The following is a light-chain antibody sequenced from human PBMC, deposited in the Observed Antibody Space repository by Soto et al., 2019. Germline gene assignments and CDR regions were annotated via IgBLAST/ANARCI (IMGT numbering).Light chain of an antibody. CDR2: EVS. CDR1: SSDVGGYNY. J-gene: IGLJ1*01. Sequence: QSALTQPASVSGSPGQSITISCTGTSSDVGGYNYVSWYQQHPGKAPILMIYEVSNRPSGVSNRFSGSKSGTAASLTISGLQTEDEADYFCFSFTTDWTHVFGTGTKLTVL. CDR3: FSFTTDWTHV. V-gene: IGLV2-14*01.